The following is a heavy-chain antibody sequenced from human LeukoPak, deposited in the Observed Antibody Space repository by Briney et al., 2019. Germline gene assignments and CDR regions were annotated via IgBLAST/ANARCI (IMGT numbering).Heavy chain of an antibody. CDR2: INPNSGGT. Sequence: GASVKVSCKASGYTFTGYYMHWVRQAPGQGLEWMGWINPNSGGTNYAQKFQGRVTMTRDTSISTAYMELSRLRSDDTAVYYCARVPAPILATVHYYYYMDVWGKGTTVTVSS. CDR1: GYTFTGYY. V-gene: IGHV1-2*02. CDR3: ARVPAPILATVHYYYYMDV. D-gene: IGHD4-17*01. J-gene: IGHJ6*03.